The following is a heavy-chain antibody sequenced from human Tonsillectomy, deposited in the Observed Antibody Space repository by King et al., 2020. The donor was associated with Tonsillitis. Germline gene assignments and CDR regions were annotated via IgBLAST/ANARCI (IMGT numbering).Heavy chain of an antibody. CDR3: AKDLAVTRLIMPGDYYYYYGMDV. CDR2: IRYDGSNK. D-gene: IGHD4-17*01. Sequence: VQRVESGGGVVQPGGSLRLSCAASGFTFSSYGMHWVRQAPGKGLEWVAFIRYDGSNKYYADSVKGRFTISRDNSKNTLYLQMNSLRAEDTAVYYCAKDLAVTRLIMPGDYYYYYGMDVWGQGTTVTVSS. V-gene: IGHV3-30*02. J-gene: IGHJ6*02. CDR1: GFTFSSYG.